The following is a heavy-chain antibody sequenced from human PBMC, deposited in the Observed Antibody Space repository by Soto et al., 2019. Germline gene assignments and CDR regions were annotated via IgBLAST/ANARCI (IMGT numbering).Heavy chain of an antibody. V-gene: IGHV3-30*18. CDR3: AKDGWEARYCSGGSCYLLFDY. Sequence: GGSLRLSCAASGFTFSRYGMHWVRQAPGKGLEWVAVISYDGSNKYYADSVKGRFTISRDNSKNTLYLQMNSLRAEDTAVYYCAKDGWEARYCSGGSCYLLFDYWGQGTLVTVSS. CDR2: ISYDGSNK. J-gene: IGHJ4*02. D-gene: IGHD2-15*01. CDR1: GFTFSRYG.